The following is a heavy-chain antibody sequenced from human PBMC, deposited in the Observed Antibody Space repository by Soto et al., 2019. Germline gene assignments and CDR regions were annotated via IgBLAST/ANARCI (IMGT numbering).Heavy chain of an antibody. CDR1: GYTFTSYD. CDR3: ATREPYYYGSGSYYFYYGMDV. Sequence: ASVKVSCKASGYTFTSYDINWVRQATGQGLEWMGWMNPNSGNTGYAQKFQGTVNMTRNTSISTAYMELRSLISEETAVYSCATREPYYYGSGSYYFYYGMDVWGQGTTVTVSS. D-gene: IGHD3-10*01. J-gene: IGHJ6*02. V-gene: IGHV1-8*01. CDR2: MNPNSGNT.